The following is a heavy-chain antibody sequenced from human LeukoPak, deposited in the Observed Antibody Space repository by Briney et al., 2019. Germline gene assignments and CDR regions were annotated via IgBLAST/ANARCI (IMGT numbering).Heavy chain of an antibody. D-gene: IGHD2-15*01. CDR2: IDTAGDT. CDR1: GFTCSNYD. Sequence: QPGGSLRLSCAASGFTCSNYDMHWLRQPTGKGLEWVSAIDTAGDTYYPDSVSGRFTFSRENAKNSLSLQMNSLRAEDTAVYYCARAWRGCIGGRCPYYFDYWGQGTLVTVSS. V-gene: IGHV3-13*01. CDR3: ARAWRGCIGGRCPYYFDY. J-gene: IGHJ4*02.